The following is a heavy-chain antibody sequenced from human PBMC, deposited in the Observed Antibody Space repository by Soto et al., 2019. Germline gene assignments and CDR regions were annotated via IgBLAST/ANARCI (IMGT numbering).Heavy chain of an antibody. D-gene: IGHD1-20*01. J-gene: IGHJ4*02. Sequence: SETLSLTCTVSGGSIISSNYYWGWIRQPPGKGLEWIGSIYYSGSTYSNPSLKSRVTISVDTSKNQFSLKQSSVTAADTAVYYCARPTYNSGSPFDYWGQGTLVTVSS. CDR1: GGSIISSNYY. CDR3: ARPTYNSGSPFDY. CDR2: IYYSGST. V-gene: IGHV4-39*01.